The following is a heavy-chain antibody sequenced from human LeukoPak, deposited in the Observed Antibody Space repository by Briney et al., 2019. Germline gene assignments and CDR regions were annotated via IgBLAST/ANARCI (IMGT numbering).Heavy chain of an antibody. CDR2: IYYSGST. V-gene: IGHV4-31*03. CDR3: ARGYVLRFLEWLYFDY. J-gene: IGHJ4*02. CDR1: GGSISSGGYY. D-gene: IGHD3-3*01. Sequence: SETLSLTCTVSGGSISSGGYYWSWIRQHPGKGLEWIGYIYYSGSTYYNPPLKSRVTISVDTSKNQFSLKLSSVTAADTAVYYCARGYVLRFLEWLYFDYWGQGTLVTVSS.